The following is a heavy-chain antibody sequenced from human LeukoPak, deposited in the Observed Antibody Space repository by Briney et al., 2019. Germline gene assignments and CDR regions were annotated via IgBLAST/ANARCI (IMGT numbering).Heavy chain of an antibody. CDR1: GGSISSYY. D-gene: IGHD3-3*01. CDR2: IYYSGST. J-gene: IGHJ4*02. CDR3: ARFHTFGYYDFWSGFYYFDY. Sequence: PSETLSLTCTVSGGSISSYYWSWIRQPPGKGLEWIGYIYYSGSTNYNPSLKSRVTISADTSKNQFSLKLSSVTAADTAVYYCARFHTFGYYDFWSGFYYFDYWGQGTLVTVSS. V-gene: IGHV4-59*01.